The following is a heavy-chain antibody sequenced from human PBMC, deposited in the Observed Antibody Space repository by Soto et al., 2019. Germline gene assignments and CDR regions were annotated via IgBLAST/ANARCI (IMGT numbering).Heavy chain of an antibody. CDR1: GYTFSDYA. CDR3: VRCYCSVVSFYACCHFDL. J-gene: IGHJ2*01. V-gene: IGHV1-18*01. CDR2: ISASTRNT. D-gene: IGHD2-15*01. Sequence: QVQLVQSGGEVKKPGASVTVSCQASGYTFSDYAISWVRQAPGQGLELMGWISASTRNTDQAQNFQGRVIMTLDTSSNTAYMELRSLRSDDTAVYYCVRCYCSVVSFYACCHFDLWGLCTLVTVSS.